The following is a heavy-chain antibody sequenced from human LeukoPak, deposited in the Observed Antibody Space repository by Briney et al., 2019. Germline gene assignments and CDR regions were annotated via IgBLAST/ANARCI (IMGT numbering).Heavy chain of an antibody. J-gene: IGHJ5*02. CDR3: ARVSYYDVLTGYYINGWFDP. D-gene: IGHD3-9*01. CDR1: GGSFSGYY. Sequence: SETLSLTCAVYGGSFSGYYWSWIRQPPGKGLEWIGEINHSGSTNYNPSLKSRVTISVDTSKNQFSLKLSSVTAADTAVYYCARVSYYDVLTGYYINGWFDPWGQGTLVTVSS. CDR2: INHSGST. V-gene: IGHV4-34*01.